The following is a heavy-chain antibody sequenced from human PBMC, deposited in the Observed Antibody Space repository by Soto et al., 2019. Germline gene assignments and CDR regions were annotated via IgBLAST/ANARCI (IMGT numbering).Heavy chain of an antibody. D-gene: IGHD2-15*01. J-gene: IGHJ4*02. CDR2: IYDSGST. CDR1: GGSVSSGNYY. V-gene: IGHV4-31*03. Sequence: QVQLQESGPGLVKPSQTLSLTCTVSGGSVSSGNYYWTWIRQHPGKGLEWIGHIYDSGSTYYNLSLRSRITISVDTSKNQLSLQLSSVTAADTAIYYCARGDRYTVLARGLGYWGQGILVTVSS. CDR3: ARGDRYTVLARGLGY.